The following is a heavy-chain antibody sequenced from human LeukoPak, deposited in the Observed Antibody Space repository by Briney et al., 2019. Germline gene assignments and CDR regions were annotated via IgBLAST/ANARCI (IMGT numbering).Heavy chain of an antibody. D-gene: IGHD6-6*01. Sequence: GGSLRLSCAPRGFTFSSYAMSCVPQAPGKGLEWVSAISGSGGSTYYADSVKGRFTISRDNSKNTLYLQMNSLRAEDTAVYYCAKAPSAARPVEVWGEGTTVTVSS. J-gene: IGHJ6*04. V-gene: IGHV3-23*01. CDR3: AKAPSAARPVEV. CDR1: GFTFSSYA. CDR2: ISGSGGST.